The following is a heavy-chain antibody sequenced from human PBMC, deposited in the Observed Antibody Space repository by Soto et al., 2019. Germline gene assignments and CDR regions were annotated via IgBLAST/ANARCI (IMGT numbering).Heavy chain of an antibody. Sequence: PGGSLRLSCAASGFTFSTYVMHWVRRAPGKGLEWVALISYEGSNKYYADSVKGRFTISRDNSKNTLYLQMNSLRAEDTALYYCAKDAVIGSGSYGMDVWGQGTTVTVSS. CDR2: ISYEGSNK. V-gene: IGHV3-30*18. CDR1: GFTFSTYV. D-gene: IGHD3-10*01. CDR3: AKDAVIGSGSYGMDV. J-gene: IGHJ6*02.